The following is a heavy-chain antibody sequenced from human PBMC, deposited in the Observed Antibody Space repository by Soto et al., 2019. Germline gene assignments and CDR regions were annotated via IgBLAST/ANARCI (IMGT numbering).Heavy chain of an antibody. D-gene: IGHD2-2*01. Sequence: GASVKDSCKTSGYTFSNYGITWVRRAPGQPLEWLGWISLYSDGTNYAQKFQGRVSMTTDTSTTTAYMELRSLRSDDTAVYYCARVVPGAEAWFGPWGQGTLVTVSS. CDR3: ARVVPGAEAWFGP. CDR2: ISLYSDGT. V-gene: IGHV1-18*01. CDR1: GYTFSNYG. J-gene: IGHJ5*02.